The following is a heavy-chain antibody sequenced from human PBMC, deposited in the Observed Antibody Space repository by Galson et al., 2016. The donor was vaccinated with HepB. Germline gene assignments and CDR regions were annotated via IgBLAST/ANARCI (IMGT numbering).Heavy chain of an antibody. D-gene: IGHD1-26*01. CDR2: ISHTGSDK. Sequence: SLRLSCAASGFNFSSYGMHWVRQAPGKGLEWVGVISHTGSDKFYAESVKGRFTISRDNSKTTLYLQIYSLRGEDTAVYYCVREKWELLLNLNWFDPWGQGTLVTVSS. V-gene: IGHV3-30*03. CDR1: GFNFSSYG. CDR3: VREKWELLLNLNWFDP. J-gene: IGHJ5*01.